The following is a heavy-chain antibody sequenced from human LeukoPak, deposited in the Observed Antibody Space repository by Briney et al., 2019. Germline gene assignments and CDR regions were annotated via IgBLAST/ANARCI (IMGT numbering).Heavy chain of an antibody. D-gene: IGHD3-16*01. Sequence: GGSLRLSCAASGFTFSSYSMNWVRQAPGKGLEWVSSISSSSSYIYYAESVKGRFTISRDNAKNSLYLQMNSLRAEDTAVYYCARGAEEYWYRHWGQGTLVTVSS. V-gene: IGHV3-21*01. CDR2: ISSSSSYI. CDR3: ARGAEEYWYRH. CDR1: GFTFSSYS. J-gene: IGHJ5*02.